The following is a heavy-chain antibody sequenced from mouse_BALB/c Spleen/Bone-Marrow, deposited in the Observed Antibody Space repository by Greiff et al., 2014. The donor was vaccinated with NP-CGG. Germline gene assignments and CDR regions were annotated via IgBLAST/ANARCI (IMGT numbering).Heavy chain of an antibody. CDR1: GFSLTGYG. D-gene: IGHD2-4*01. CDR2: KWGDGST. V-gene: IGHV2-6-7*01. J-gene: IGHJ4*01. Sequence: QVQLQQSGPGLVAPSQSLSITCTVSGFSLTGYGVRWVRQPPGRGLEWLGMKWGDGSTDYYSALKSRLSITKDNTNSQVFLKMSSLQTDDAARYYCARDSYLNTRALDYWGQGTSVTVSS. CDR3: ARDSYLNTRALDY.